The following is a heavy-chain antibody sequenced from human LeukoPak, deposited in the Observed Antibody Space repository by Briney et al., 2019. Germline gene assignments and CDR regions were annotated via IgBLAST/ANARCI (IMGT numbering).Heavy chain of an antibody. V-gene: IGHV4-39*07. CDR3: ARESPPYAFDI. CDR2: NYYSGST. Sequence: SETLSLTCTVSGGSISSSSYYWGWIRQPPGKGLEWIGSNYYSGSTYYNPSLKSRVTISVDTSKNQFSLKLSSVTAADTAVYYWARESPPYAFDIWGQGTMVTVSS. J-gene: IGHJ3*02. CDR1: GGSISSSSYY.